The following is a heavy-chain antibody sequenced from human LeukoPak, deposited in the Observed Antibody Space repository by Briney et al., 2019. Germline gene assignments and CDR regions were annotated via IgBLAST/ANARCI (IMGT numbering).Heavy chain of an antibody. CDR2: ISSSSSYI. D-gene: IGHD6-19*01. V-gene: IGHV3-21*01. CDR1: GGSFSGYS. Sequence: ETLSPTCAVYGGSFSGYSWSWVRQAPGKGLEWVSSISSSSSYIYYADSVKGRFTTSRDNAKNSLYLQMNSLRAEDTAVYYCARDLLAVAATGIGFDYWGQGTLVTVSS. CDR3: ARDLLAVAATGIGFDY. J-gene: IGHJ4*02.